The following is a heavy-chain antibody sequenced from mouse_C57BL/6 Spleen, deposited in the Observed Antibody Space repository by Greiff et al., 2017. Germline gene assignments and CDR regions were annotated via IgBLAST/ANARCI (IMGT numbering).Heavy chain of an antibody. Sequence: EVQLQESGGGLVKPGGSLKLSCAASGFTFSDYGMHWVRQAPEKGLEWVAYISSGSSTIYYADTVKGRFTISRDNAKNTLFLQMTSLRSEDTAMYYCARQTLDVWGTGTTVTVSS. V-gene: IGHV5-17*01. J-gene: IGHJ1*03. CDR2: ISSGSSTI. CDR1: GFTFSDYG. CDR3: ARQTLDV.